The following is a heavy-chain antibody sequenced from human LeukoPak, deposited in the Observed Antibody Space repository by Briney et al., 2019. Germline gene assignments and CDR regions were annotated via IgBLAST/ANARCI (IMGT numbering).Heavy chain of an antibody. V-gene: IGHV4-59*08. CDR1: GGSLSSYY. CDR2: IYYSGST. D-gene: IGHD6-19*01. Sequence: SETLSLTCIVSGGSLSSYYWSWVRQPPGKGLEWIGYIYYSGSTNYNPSLKSRVTISVDTSKNQFSLKLSSVTAADTAVYYCARHSSGGIYYYYYMDVWGKGTTVTVSS. J-gene: IGHJ6*03. CDR3: ARHSSGGIYYYYYMDV.